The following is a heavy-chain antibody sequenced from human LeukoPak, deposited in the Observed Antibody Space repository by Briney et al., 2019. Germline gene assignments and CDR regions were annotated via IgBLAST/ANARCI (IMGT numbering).Heavy chain of an antibody. CDR3: ARGASVVAGSDNAFDI. CDR2: ISTSSSYI. J-gene: IGHJ3*02. V-gene: IGHV3-21*01. CDR1: GFTFSTYN. Sequence: GGSLRLSCAASGFTFSTYNMNWVRQAPGKGLEWVSSISTSSSYIYYADSVKGRFTISRDNAKKSLYLQISSLRAEDTAVYYCARGASVVAGSDNAFDIWGQGTMVTVSS. D-gene: IGHD6-19*01.